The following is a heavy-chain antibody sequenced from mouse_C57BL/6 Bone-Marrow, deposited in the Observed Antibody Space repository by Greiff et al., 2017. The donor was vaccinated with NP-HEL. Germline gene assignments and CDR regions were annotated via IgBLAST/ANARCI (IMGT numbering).Heavy chain of an antibody. Sequence: EVKLVESGGDLVKPGGSLKLSCAASGFTFSSYGMSWVRQTPDKRLEWVATISSGGSYTYYPDSVKRRFTISRDNAKNTLYLQMSSLKSEDTAMYYCASPYDYDVAWFAYWGQGTLVTVSA. V-gene: IGHV5-6*02. D-gene: IGHD2-4*01. CDR2: ISSGGSYT. CDR1: GFTFSSYG. CDR3: ASPYDYDVAWFAY. J-gene: IGHJ3*01.